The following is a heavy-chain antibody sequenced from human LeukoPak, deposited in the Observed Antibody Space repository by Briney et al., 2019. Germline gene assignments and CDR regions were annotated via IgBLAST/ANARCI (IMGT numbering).Heavy chain of an antibody. J-gene: IGHJ4*02. CDR2: INHSGTT. CDR1: GGSFSNYY. CDR3: ARARTRAFGSLLVPQEADS. Sequence: SETLSLTCAVSGGSFSNYYWTWIRQSPGKGLEWIGEINHSGTTVYSPSLKSRVTMSVDTSKTQVSLNVTSVTAADTAIYYCARARTRAFGSLLVPQEADSWGQGTLVTVSS. D-gene: IGHD6-13*01. V-gene: IGHV4-34*01.